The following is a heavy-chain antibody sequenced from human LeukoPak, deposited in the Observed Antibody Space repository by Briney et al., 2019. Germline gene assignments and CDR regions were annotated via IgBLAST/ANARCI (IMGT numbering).Heavy chain of an antibody. Sequence: GGSLRLSCAASGFTFSSYAMSWVRQAPGKGLEWVSAISGSGGSTYYADSVKGRFTISRDNSKNTLYLQMNGLRAEGTAVYYCARGELVRYFDWSPTNYGMDVWGQGTTVTVSS. V-gene: IGHV3-23*01. CDR1: GFTFSSYA. J-gene: IGHJ6*02. CDR2: ISGSGGST. D-gene: IGHD3-9*01. CDR3: ARGELVRYFDWSPTNYGMDV.